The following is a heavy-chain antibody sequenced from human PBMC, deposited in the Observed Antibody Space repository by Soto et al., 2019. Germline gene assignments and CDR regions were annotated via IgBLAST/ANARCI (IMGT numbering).Heavy chain of an antibody. CDR2: IIPIFGTA. Sequence: SVKVSCKASGGTFSSYAISWVRQAPGQGLEWMGGIIPIFGTANYAQKFQGRVTITADESTSTAYMELSSLRSEDTAVYYCARISQWLVPSYHYYGMDVWGQGTTVTVSS. CDR1: GGTFSSYA. J-gene: IGHJ6*01. D-gene: IGHD6-19*01. V-gene: IGHV1-69*13. CDR3: ARISQWLVPSYHYYGMDV.